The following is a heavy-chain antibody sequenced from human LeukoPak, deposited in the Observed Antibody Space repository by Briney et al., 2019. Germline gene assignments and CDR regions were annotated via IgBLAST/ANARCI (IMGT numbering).Heavy chain of an antibody. Sequence: SETLSLTCAVYGGSFSGYYWSWIRQPPGKGLEWIGEINHSGSTNYNPSLKSRVTISVDTSKNQFSLKLSSVTAADTAVYYCARTRGYSGYPPDYWGQGTLVTVSS. CDR2: INHSGST. D-gene: IGHD5-12*01. CDR1: GGSFSGYY. V-gene: IGHV4-34*01. CDR3: ARTRGYSGYPPDY. J-gene: IGHJ4*02.